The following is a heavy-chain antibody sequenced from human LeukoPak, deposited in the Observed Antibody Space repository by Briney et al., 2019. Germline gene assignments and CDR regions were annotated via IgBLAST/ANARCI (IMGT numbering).Heavy chain of an antibody. J-gene: IGHJ4*02. Sequence: PGRSLTLSCAASGFTFSSNGMHWVRQRPGKGLECVVSISVSGNTYHADSVKGRFTISRDSYKNTLYLQMNSLRAEDAAVYYCAKAPVTTCSGAYCYPFDYWGQGTLVTVSS. CDR1: GFTFSSNG. CDR2: ISVSGNT. V-gene: IGHV3-23*01. D-gene: IGHD2-15*01. CDR3: AKAPVTTCSGAYCYPFDY.